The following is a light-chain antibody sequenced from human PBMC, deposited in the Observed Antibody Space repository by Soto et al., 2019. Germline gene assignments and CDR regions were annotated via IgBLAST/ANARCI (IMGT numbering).Light chain of an antibody. J-gene: IGKJ5*01. CDR3: QQRSNWPPIT. CDR1: QSVSRY. CDR2: DAS. V-gene: IGKV3-11*01. Sequence: ETMLTQSPATVSFSPGERATLSCRASQSVSRYLAWYQQKPGQAPRLLIYDASNRATGIPARFSGSGSGTDFTLTISSLEPEDFAVYYCQQRSNWPPITFGQGTRLEIK.